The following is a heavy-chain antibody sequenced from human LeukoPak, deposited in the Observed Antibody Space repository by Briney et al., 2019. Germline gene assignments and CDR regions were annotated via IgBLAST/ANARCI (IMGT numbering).Heavy chain of an antibody. V-gene: IGHV4-59*01. J-gene: IGHJ5*02. CDR3: ARADSSGSFRNWFDP. D-gene: IGHD1-26*01. CDR1: GGSISTYY. Sequence: SETLSLTCTVSGGSISTYYWNWIRQPPGKGLEWIGNIYYSGSTNYNPSLQSRVIISLDTSKNRFSLNLSSVTAEDTAVYFCARADSSGSFRNWFDPWGQGTLVTVSS. CDR2: IYYSGST.